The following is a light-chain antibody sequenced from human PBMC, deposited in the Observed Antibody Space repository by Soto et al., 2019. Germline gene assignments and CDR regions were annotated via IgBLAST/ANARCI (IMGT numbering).Light chain of an antibody. V-gene: IGLV2-11*01. CDR3: CAYAGRYTYV. CDR1: SSDVGGYNY. J-gene: IGLJ1*01. Sequence: QSALTQPRSVSGSPGQSVTLSCTGTSSDVGGYNYVSWYQQHPGKAPKVMIYDVSKRPSGVPDRFSGSRSGNTASLTISGLQAEDEADYSCCAYAGRYTYVFGTGTKV. CDR2: DVS.